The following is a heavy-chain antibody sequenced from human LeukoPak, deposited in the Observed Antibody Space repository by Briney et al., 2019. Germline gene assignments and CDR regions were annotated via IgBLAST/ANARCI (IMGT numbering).Heavy chain of an antibody. CDR3: ARGRDYGDLDY. V-gene: IGHV4-59*01. Sequence: PSETLSLTCTVSGGSISSYYWSWIRQPPGKGLGWIGYIYYSGSTNYNPSLKSRVTISVDTSKNQFSLKLSSVTAADTAVYYCARGRDYGDLDYWGQGTLVTVSS. CDR2: IYYSGST. J-gene: IGHJ4*02. CDR1: GGSISSYY. D-gene: IGHD4-17*01.